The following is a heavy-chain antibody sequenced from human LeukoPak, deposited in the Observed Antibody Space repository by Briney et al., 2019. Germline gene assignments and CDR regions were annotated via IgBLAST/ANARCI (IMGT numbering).Heavy chain of an antibody. V-gene: IGHV3-20*04. D-gene: IGHD2-2*02. Sequence: GGSLRLSCAASGFTFDDYGMSWVRQAPGKGLEWVSGINWNGGSTGYADSVKGRFTISRDNAKNSLYLQMNSLRAEDTAVYYCAREILGYCSSTSCYRGYYFDYWGQGTLVTVSS. CDR2: INWNGGST. J-gene: IGHJ4*02. CDR3: AREILGYCSSTSCYRGYYFDY. CDR1: GFTFDDYG.